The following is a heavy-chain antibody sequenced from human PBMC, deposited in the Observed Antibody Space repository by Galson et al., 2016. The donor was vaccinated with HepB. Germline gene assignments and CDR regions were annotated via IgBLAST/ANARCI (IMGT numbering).Heavy chain of an antibody. V-gene: IGHV3-11*06. D-gene: IGHD3-10*01. CDR2: ISYSTTHT. CDR3: ARWVGGSDY. Sequence: SLRLSCAVSGFTFTDYYMSWIRQAPGKGLEWLSYISYSTTHTHYADSVKGRFTISRDNAKSSLYLQMNSLRVEDTAVYYCARWVGGSDYWGQGTLVTVSS. J-gene: IGHJ4*02. CDR1: GFTFTDYY.